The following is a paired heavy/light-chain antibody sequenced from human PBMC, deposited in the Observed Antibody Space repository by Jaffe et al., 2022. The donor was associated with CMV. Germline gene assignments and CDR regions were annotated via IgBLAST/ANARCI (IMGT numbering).Light chain of an antibody. CDR2: LGS. CDR3: MQALETPPT. V-gene: IGKV2-28*01. CDR1: QSLLKSNGYNY. Sequence: DIVMTQSPLSLPVTPGEPASISCKSTQSLLKSNGYNYLDWYLQKSGQPPQLLIYLGSHRASGVPDRFSGSGSGTDFTLKISRVEAEDVGLYYCMQALETPPTFGQGTKVEIK. J-gene: IGKJ1*01.
Heavy chain of an antibody. Sequence: QEQLVQSGAEVKKPGASVRVSCQTSGYTFSGFYMHWVRQAPGQGLEWMGWINPNTGGTNFAQKFQGRVTMTRDTTISTVFLDLWRLTSDDTAVYYCAKAVLRNVVVAPGSIVDYYYGLDFWGQGTTVIVSS. D-gene: IGHD2-15*01. CDR3: AKAVLRNVVVAPGSIVDYYYGLDF. CDR2: INPNTGGT. V-gene: IGHV1-2*02. J-gene: IGHJ6*02. CDR1: GYTFSGFY.